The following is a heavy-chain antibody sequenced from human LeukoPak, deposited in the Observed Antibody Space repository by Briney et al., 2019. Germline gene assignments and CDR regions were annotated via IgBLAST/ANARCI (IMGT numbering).Heavy chain of an antibody. J-gene: IGHJ3*02. V-gene: IGHV4-59*01. CDR1: GGSINSYY. Sequence: KASETLSLTCIVSGGSINSYYWSWIRQPPGKGLEWIGYIYYSGSTNYNPSLKSRVTISVDTSKNQFSLKLSSVTAADTAVYYCARDPRKPKYSSSWYGAFDIWGQGTMVTVSS. D-gene: IGHD6-13*01. CDR2: IYYSGST. CDR3: ARDPRKPKYSSSWYGAFDI.